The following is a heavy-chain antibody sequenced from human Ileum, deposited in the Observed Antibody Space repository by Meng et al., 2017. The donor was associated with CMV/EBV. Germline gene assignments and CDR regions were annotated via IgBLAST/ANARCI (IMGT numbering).Heavy chain of an antibody. CDR2: IKSKSDGGTA. CDR1: GFTFSIAW. Sequence: ASGFTFSIAWMTWVHQAPGKGLEWVGRIKSKSDGGTADYAAPVKGRFTISRDDSKNTLYLQMNSLKTEDTAVYYCTTDSPVRRSSPWGQGTLVTVSS. CDR3: TTDSPVRRSSP. V-gene: IGHV3-15*01. D-gene: IGHD2-2*01. J-gene: IGHJ5*02.